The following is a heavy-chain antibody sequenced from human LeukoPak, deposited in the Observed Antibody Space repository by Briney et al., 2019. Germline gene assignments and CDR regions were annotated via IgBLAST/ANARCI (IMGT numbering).Heavy chain of an antibody. J-gene: IGHJ4*02. CDR1: GFTFSSYW. Sequence: GGSLRLSCAASGFTFSSYWMSWVRQAPGRGLELVANIKQDGSEKYYVDSAKGRFTISRDNAKNSLYLQMNSLRAEDTAVYYCARNQRRLDYWGQGTLVTVSS. V-gene: IGHV3-7*01. CDR3: ARNQRRLDY. D-gene: IGHD1-14*01. CDR2: IKQDGSEK.